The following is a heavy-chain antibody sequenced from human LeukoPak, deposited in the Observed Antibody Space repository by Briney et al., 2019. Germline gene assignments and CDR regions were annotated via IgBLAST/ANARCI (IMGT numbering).Heavy chain of an antibody. Sequence: VQPGGSLRLSCAASGFTFSIYWMQWVRQAPGKGLVWVSRIKSDGSSTSYADSVKGRFTISRDNAKNTLYLQMNSLGADETAMHYCASPPHLRGWGQGTLVTVHS. CDR3: ASPPHLRG. V-gene: IGHV3-74*01. CDR1: GFTFSIYW. J-gene: IGHJ4*02. CDR2: IKSDGSST.